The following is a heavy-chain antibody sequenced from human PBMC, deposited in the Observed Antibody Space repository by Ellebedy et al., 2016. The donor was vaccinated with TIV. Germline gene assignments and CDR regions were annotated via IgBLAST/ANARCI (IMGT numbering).Heavy chain of an antibody. V-gene: IGHV4-39*07. CDR1: GASISISSYY. J-gene: IGHJ5*02. D-gene: IGHD3-9*01. Sequence: SETLSLTXTVSGASISISSYYWGWIRQPPGKGLEWIGSIYYSGSTYYNPSLKSRVTISVDTSKNQFSLKLSSVTAADTAVYYCANLGHYDILTGYYNNWFDPWGQGTLVTVSS. CDR2: IYYSGST. CDR3: ANLGHYDILTGYYNNWFDP.